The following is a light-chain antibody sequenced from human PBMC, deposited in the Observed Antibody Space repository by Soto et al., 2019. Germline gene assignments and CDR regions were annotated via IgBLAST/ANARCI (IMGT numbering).Light chain of an antibody. J-gene: IGKJ5*01. CDR3: QQYNSWPPIT. Sequence: DIQMTPSPSTLSASVGARVTITCRVSQSISSWLAWYQQKPGKAPKLLIYDASSLESGVPSRFSGSGSGTEFTLTISSLQSEDFAVYYCQQYNSWPPITFGQGTRLAIK. CDR2: DAS. CDR1: QSISSW. V-gene: IGKV1-5*01.